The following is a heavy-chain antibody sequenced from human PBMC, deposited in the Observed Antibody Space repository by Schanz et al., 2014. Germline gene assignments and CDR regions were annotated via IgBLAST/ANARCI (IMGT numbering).Heavy chain of an antibody. CDR1: GGTFSSFG. Sequence: VQLEQSGAEVKKPGSSVKVSCKASGGTFSSFGINWVRQAPGQGLEWMGRIIPILGLAKYEQKFQGRVTMTTDTSTSTAYMELRSLRSDDTAVYYCARDQSPYTNSSDVRYFAYWGQGSLVAVSS. CDR3: ARDQSPYTNSSDVRYFAY. D-gene: IGHD6-6*01. V-gene: IGHV1-69*04. CDR2: IIPILGLA. J-gene: IGHJ4*02.